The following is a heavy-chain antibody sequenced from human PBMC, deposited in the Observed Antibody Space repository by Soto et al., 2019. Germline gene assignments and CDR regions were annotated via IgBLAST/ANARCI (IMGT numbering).Heavy chain of an antibody. CDR2: ISAYNNGT. CDR1: GYTFSSYG. J-gene: IGHJ4*02. Sequence: QVQLVQSRGEVKRSGASVKLSCKASGYTFSSYGVGWVRQAPGQGLEWIGWISAYNNGTDYAQKYKGRITMTTDTSTSTAYLELRSLRSYDTAIYYCAREIFETTTDYRYWGQGTLVTVSS. CDR3: AREIFETTTDYRY. D-gene: IGHD3-3*01. V-gene: IGHV1-18*01.